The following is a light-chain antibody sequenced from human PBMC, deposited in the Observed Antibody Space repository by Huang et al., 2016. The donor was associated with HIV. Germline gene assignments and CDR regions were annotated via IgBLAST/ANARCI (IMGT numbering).Light chain of an antibody. CDR2: KAS. Sequence: DIQMTQSPSTLSASVGDRVTITCRASQSISSWLAWYHQKPGKAPKLLIYKASSLESGVPSRFSGSGSGTEFPLTISSLQPDDFATYYCQQYNSYSGTFGQGTKLEIK. CDR1: QSISSW. CDR3: QQYNSYSGT. V-gene: IGKV1-5*03. J-gene: IGKJ2*01.